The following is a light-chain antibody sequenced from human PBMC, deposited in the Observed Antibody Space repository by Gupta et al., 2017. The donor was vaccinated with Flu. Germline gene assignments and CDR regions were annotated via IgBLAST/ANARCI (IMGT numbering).Light chain of an antibody. CDR1: QSVSSN. CDR2: GSS. J-gene: IGKJ1*01. CDR3: QQYNDWPPWT. Sequence: EIMMTQSPATLSVSPRERVTLSCRASQSVSSNLAWYQQKPGQAPRLLIYGSSTRATGVPARFSGSGSGTEFTLTISSRQSEDFAIYYCQQYNDWPPWTFGQGTKVEI. V-gene: IGKV3-15*01.